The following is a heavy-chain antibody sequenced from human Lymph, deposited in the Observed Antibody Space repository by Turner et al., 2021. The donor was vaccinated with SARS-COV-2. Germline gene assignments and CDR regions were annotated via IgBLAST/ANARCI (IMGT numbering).Heavy chain of an antibody. V-gene: IGHV5-51*01. J-gene: IGHJ4*02. D-gene: IGHD5-12*01. Sequence: EVQLVQSGAEVKKPGESLKISCKGSGYSIPTYWIGWVRQMPGKGLEWMAIIYPGDSDTRYSPSFQGQVTISADKSISTAYLQWSSLKASDTAMYYCARLTIARGYSGYDFYYFDYWGQGTLVTVSS. CDR1: GYSIPTYW. CDR3: ARLTIARGYSGYDFYYFDY. CDR2: IYPGDSDT.